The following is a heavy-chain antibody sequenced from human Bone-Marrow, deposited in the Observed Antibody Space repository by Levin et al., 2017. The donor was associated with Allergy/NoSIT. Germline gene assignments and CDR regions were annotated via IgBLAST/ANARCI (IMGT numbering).Heavy chain of an antibody. CDR1: GYSFTSYW. D-gene: IGHD3-3*01. V-gene: IGHV5-51*01. Sequence: GESLKISCKGSGYSFTSYWIGWVRQMPGKGLEWMGIIYPGDSDTRYSPSFQGQVTISADKSISTAYLQWSSLKASDTAMYYCARQGPEPITIFGVVHEWLAHWFDPWGQGTLVTVSS. CDR2: IYPGDSDT. J-gene: IGHJ5*02. CDR3: ARQGPEPITIFGVVHEWLAHWFDP.